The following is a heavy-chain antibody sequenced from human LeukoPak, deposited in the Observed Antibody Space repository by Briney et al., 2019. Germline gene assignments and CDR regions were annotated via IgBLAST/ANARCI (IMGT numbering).Heavy chain of an antibody. D-gene: IGHD1-26*01. CDR2: ISGSGTNK. CDR1: GGTFSYYS. CDR3: VNDSEGADY. J-gene: IGHJ4*02. Sequence: GGSLRLSCAASGGTFSYYSRSWVRQPPGKGLEWISCISGSGTNKYYPALVNRVFTISRNTAKKLLLLQINVPRADNAAVYYCVNDSEGADYWGQGTLVTVAS. V-gene: IGHV3-21*01.